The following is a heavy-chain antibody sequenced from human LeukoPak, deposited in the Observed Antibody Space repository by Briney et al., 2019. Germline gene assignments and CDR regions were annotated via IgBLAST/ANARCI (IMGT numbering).Heavy chain of an antibody. CDR3: ARGLVGGYSYGYKYYYYMDV. D-gene: IGHD5-18*01. CDR2: IYHSGST. J-gene: IGHJ6*03. Sequence: SETLSLTCAVYGGSFSGYYWSWIRQPPGKGLEWIGEIYHSGSTNYNPSLKSRVTISVDTSKNQFSLKLSSVTAADTAVYYCARGLVGGYSYGYKYYYYMDVWGKGTTVTVSS. V-gene: IGHV4-34*01. CDR1: GGSFSGYY.